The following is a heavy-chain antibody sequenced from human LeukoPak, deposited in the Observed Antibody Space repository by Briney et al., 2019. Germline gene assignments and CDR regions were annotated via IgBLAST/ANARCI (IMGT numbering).Heavy chain of an antibody. J-gene: IGHJ4*02. CDR3: ALRFLEWPEYGVGFDY. CDR1: GGTFSSYA. D-gene: IGHD3-3*01. Sequence: SVKVSCKASGGTFSSYAISWVRQAPGQGLEWMGRIIPIFGIANYAQKFQGRVTITTDESTSTAYMELSSLRSEDTAVYYCALRFLEWPEYGVGFDYRGQGTLVTVSS. V-gene: IGHV1-69*05. CDR2: IIPIFGIA.